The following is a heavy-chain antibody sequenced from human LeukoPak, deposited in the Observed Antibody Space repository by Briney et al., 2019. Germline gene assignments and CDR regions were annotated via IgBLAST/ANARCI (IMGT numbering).Heavy chain of an antibody. Sequence: GGSLRLSRAASGFTFSSYTMNWARQAPGRGLEWVSSISSGSSYKYFADSVKGRFTISRDNAKNSLYLQMNSLRADDTAVYYCARVHELYRDYWGQGTLVTVSS. CDR2: ISSGSSYK. D-gene: IGHD2-8*01. V-gene: IGHV3-21*06. J-gene: IGHJ4*02. CDR1: GFTFSSYT. CDR3: ARVHELYRDY.